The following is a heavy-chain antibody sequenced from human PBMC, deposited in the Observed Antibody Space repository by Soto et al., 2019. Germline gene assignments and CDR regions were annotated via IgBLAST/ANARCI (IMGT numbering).Heavy chain of an antibody. CDR1: RYNFASCH. Sequence: ASVKVSCKASRYNFASCHMIWVRQAPGQGLEWMGWINPYNRNTNCTRKFQGRVTMTTDTPTSTAYMDLRSLTSDDTAVYYCARGYGDSYWGQGTLVTVSS. CDR3: ARGYGDSY. J-gene: IGHJ4*02. D-gene: IGHD4-17*01. V-gene: IGHV1-18*04. CDR2: INPYNRNT.